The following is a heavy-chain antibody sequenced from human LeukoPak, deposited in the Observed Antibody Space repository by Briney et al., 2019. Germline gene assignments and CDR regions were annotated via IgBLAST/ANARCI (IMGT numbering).Heavy chain of an antibody. Sequence: SVKVSCKASGGAFSSYAISWVRQAPGQGLEWMGGIIPIFGTANYAQKFQGRVTITADETTSTAYMEMRSLRCEDTAVYYCARDHCSSTSCYEFEAEGWFDPWGQGTLVTVSS. CDR1: GGAFSSYA. V-gene: IGHV1-69*13. CDR2: IIPIFGTA. D-gene: IGHD2-2*01. J-gene: IGHJ5*02. CDR3: ARDHCSSTSCYEFEAEGWFDP.